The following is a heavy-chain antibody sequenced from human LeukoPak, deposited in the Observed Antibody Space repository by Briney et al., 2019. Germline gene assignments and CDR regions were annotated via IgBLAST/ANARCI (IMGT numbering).Heavy chain of an antibody. CDR3: AKSPGNYEWGEFDY. V-gene: IGHV3-23*01. Sequence: GGSLRLSCAASGFTFSSYAMSWVRQAPGKGLEWVSAISGSGGSTYYADSVKGRFTISRDNSKNTLYLQMNSLRVEDTAVYYCAKSPGNYEWGEFDYWGQGTLVTVSS. D-gene: IGHD4-11*01. CDR1: GFTFSSYA. CDR2: ISGSGGST. J-gene: IGHJ4*02.